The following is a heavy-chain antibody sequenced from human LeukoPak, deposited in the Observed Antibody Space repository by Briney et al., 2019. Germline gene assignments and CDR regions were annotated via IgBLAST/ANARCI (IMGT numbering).Heavy chain of an antibody. CDR1: GFTFSSYG. V-gene: IGHV3-7*01. J-gene: IGHJ4*02. D-gene: IGHD2-21*01. CDR2: MYENGNEI. Sequence: GGTLRLSCAASGFTFSSYGMSCVRQAPGKGLECVAHMYENGNEIFYVDSVRGRFNISREHAKNSMYLQMHRLRADDTAVYYCARPRGCGTSRCNNFDYWGQGTLVTVSS. CDR3: ARPRGCGTSRCNNFDY.